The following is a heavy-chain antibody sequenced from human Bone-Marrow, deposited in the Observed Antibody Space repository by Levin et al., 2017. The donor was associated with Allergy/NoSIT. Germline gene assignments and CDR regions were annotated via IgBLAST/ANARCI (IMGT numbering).Heavy chain of an antibody. CDR2: TSSGGGYT. CDR1: GFTFSTYA. CDR3: AKEGAMVLGVIDY. D-gene: IGHD3-10*01. J-gene: IGHJ4*02. V-gene: IGHV3-23*01. Sequence: GGSLRLSCAASGFTFSTYAMTWVRQAPGKGLEWVSATSSGGGYTYYAGSVKGRFTISRDNSKNTLFLQLNSLRVEDTAIYYCAKEGAMVLGVIDYWGQGTLVTVSS.